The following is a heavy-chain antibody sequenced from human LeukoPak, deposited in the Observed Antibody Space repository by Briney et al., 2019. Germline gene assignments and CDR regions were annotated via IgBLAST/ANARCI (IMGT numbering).Heavy chain of an antibody. J-gene: IGHJ3*02. CDR3: ARAPRYCSSTSCYHDAFDI. CDR2: IYYSGST. CDR1: GGSISSYY. V-gene: IGHV4-59*01. Sequence: SETLSLTCTDSGGSISSYYWSWIRQPPGKGLEWIGYIYYSGSTNYNPSLKSRVTMSVDTSKNQFSLKLSSVTAADTAVYYCARAPRYCSSTSCYHDAFDIWGQGTMVTVSS. D-gene: IGHD2-2*01.